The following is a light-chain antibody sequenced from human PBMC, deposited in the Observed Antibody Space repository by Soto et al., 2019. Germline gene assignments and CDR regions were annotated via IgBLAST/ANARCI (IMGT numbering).Light chain of an antibody. CDR1: RNIYSKY. J-gene: IGKJ5*01. CDR3: QQRSNWPIT. CDR2: DVS. V-gene: IGKV3D-20*02. Sequence: IVLTQSPDTLSLSPGGRATLSCRASRNIYSKYLAWYQHKPGQAPRLLIYDVSKRASGIPDRFSGSGSRADFTLTISRLEPEDFAVYFCQQRSNWPITFGQGTRLEIK.